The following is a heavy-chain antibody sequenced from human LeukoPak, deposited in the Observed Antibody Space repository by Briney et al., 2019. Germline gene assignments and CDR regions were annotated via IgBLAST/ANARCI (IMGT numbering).Heavy chain of an antibody. CDR1: VFTFSSYS. D-gene: IGHD3-3*01. Sequence: PGGSLRLSCAPSVFTFSSYSMNWVRQAPGKGLEWVSSISSSSSYIYYADSVKGRFTISRDNAKNSLYLQMNSLRAEDTAVYYCAREYDFWSGEVDYYYYMDVWGKGTTVTVSS. V-gene: IGHV3-21*01. J-gene: IGHJ6*03. CDR2: ISSSSSYI. CDR3: AREYDFWSGEVDYYYYMDV.